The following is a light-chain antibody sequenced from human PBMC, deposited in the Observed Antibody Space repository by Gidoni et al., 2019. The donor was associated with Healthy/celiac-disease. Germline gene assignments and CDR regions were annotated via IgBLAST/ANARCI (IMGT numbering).Light chain of an antibody. J-gene: IGLJ1*01. CDR3: SSYTSSSTLVV. Sequence: LTQPPGQSITISCTGTSSDVGGYNYVSWYQQHTGKAPKLMIYDVSNRPSGVSNRFSGSKSGNTASLTISGLQAEDEADYYCSSYTSSSTLVVFGTGTKVTVL. CDR1: SSDVGGYNY. CDR2: DVS. V-gene: IGLV2-14*03.